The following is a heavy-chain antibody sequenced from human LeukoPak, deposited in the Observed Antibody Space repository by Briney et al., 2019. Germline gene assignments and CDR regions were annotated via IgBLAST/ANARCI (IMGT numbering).Heavy chain of an antibody. J-gene: IGHJ6*03. D-gene: IGHD4-17*01. CDR1: GFTFSRNW. V-gene: IGHV3-7*01. Sequence: GGSLRLSCAASGFTFSRNWVTWVRQAPGKGLEWVANIKQDGSDQYYADSVKGRFTIPRDNAKNSLYLHMNSLSAEDTAVYYCARGPRVTTLNYYYYMDVWGKGTTVTVSS. CDR2: IKQDGSDQ. CDR3: ARGPRVTTLNYYYYMDV.